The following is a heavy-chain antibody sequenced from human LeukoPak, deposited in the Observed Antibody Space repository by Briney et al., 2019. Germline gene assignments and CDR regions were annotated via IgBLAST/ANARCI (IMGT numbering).Heavy chain of an antibody. Sequence: SETLSLTCTVSGGSISNYYWSWIRQPPGKGLEWIGYIYYSGSTNYNPSLKSRVTISVDTSKNQFSLKLSSVTAADTAVYYCAISGFSYSSSWAYFDYWGQGTLVTVSS. CDR3: AISGFSYSSSWAYFDY. CDR1: GGSISNYY. J-gene: IGHJ4*02. CDR2: IYYSGST. D-gene: IGHD6-13*01. V-gene: IGHV4-59*01.